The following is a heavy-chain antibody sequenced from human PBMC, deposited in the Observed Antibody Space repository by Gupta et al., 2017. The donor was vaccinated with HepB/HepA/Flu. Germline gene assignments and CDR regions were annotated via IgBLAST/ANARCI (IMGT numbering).Heavy chain of an antibody. CDR1: GGSFSIHF. CDR3: ARNTTYYYDSGAYAHYFDY. Sequence: QVQLRQWGAGLLKPSETLSLTCAVYGGSFSIHFWSWFRQSPGKGLEWIGEVNHIGNTIYNPSLKSRVTFSVDSSKNQFSLKLTSVTAADTAVYYCARNTTYYYDSGAYAHYFDYWSHGTLVTVSS. J-gene: IGHJ4*01. V-gene: IGHV4-34*02. CDR2: VNHIGNT. D-gene: IGHD3-22*01.